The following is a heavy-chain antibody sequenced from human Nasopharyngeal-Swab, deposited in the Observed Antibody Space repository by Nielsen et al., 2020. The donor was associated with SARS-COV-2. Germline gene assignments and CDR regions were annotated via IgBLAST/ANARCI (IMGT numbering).Heavy chain of an antibody. J-gene: IGHJ5*02. CDR2: ISWSSGSI. D-gene: IGHD3-10*01. Sequence: GGSLRLSCAASGFTFDDYAMHWVRQAPGKGLEWVSGISWSSGSIGYADSVKGRFTISRDNAKNSLYLQMNSLRAEDTALYYCAKDPNNGELLPGWFDPWGQGTLVTVSS. CDR1: GFTFDDYA. CDR3: AKDPNNGELLPGWFDP. V-gene: IGHV3-9*01.